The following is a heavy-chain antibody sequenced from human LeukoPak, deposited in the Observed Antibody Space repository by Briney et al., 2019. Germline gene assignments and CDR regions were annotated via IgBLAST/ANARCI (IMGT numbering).Heavy chain of an antibody. CDR3: ARLVVPATFDY. CDR2: IYHSGST. CDR1: GGSISSGGYY. J-gene: IGHJ4*02. V-gene: IGHV4-30-2*01. Sequence: SETLSLTCTVSGGSISSGGYYWSWIRQPPGKGLEWIGYIYHSGSTYYNPSLKSRVTISVDRSKNQFSLKLSSVTAADTAVYYCARLVVPATFDYWGQGTLVTVSS. D-gene: IGHD2-2*01.